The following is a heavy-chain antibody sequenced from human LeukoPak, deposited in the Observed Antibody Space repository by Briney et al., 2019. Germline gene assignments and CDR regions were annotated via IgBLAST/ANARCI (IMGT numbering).Heavy chain of an antibody. CDR3: ARRYCSSTSCQGPFDY. CDR1: GGSISSGSYY. Sequence: SQTLSLTCTVSGGSISSGSYYWSWIRQPAGKGLEWIGRIDTSGSTNYSPSLKSRVTISVDTSKNQFSLKLSSVTAADTAVYYCARRYCSSTSCQGPFDYWGQGTLVTVSS. V-gene: IGHV4-61*02. CDR2: IDTSGST. J-gene: IGHJ4*02. D-gene: IGHD2-2*01.